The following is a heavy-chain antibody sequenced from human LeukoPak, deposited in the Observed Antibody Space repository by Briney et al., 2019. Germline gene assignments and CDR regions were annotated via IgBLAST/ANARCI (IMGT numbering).Heavy chain of an antibody. V-gene: IGHV4-39*01. Sequence: SETLSLTCTVSGGSISSYYWSWIRQPPGKGLEWIGSSSYSGSTYYNPSLKSRVTISVDTSKNQFSLKLTSVTAADTAVYYCARAYSSGWYNDFDPWGQGTLVIVSS. J-gene: IGHJ5*02. CDR2: SSYSGST. CDR3: ARAYSSGWYNDFDP. D-gene: IGHD6-19*01. CDR1: GGSISSYY.